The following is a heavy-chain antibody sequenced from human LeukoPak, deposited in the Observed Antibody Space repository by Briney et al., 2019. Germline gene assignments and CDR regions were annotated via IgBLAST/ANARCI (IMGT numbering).Heavy chain of an antibody. V-gene: IGHV4-34*01. CDR1: GGSFSGYY. J-gene: IGHJ6*02. CDR2: INHSGST. CDR3: ARNRLLWFGESTLDV. Sequence: SETLSLTCAVYGGSFSGYYWSWIRQPPGKGLEWIGEINHSGSTNYNPSLKSRVTTSVDTSKNQFSLKLSSVTAADTAVYYCARNRLLWFGESTLDVWGQGTTVTVSS. D-gene: IGHD3-10*01.